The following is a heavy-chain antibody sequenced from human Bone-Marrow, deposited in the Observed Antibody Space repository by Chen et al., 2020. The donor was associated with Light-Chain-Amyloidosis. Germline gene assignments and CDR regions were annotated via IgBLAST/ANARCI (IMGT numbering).Heavy chain of an antibody. D-gene: IGHD5-12*01. CDR2: IGHDGSQR. V-gene: IGHV3-33*01. CDR3: ARGATGYSSDHYSEFDR. CDR1: GFTFTNFG. J-gene: IGHJ5*02. Sequence: QVQLVESGGGVVQPGKSLRLSCAASGFTFTNFGLNWVRQTPGKGLEWVALIGHDGSQRYYVESVKGRFTISRDNSKNMLFLQMNSLRAEDTAVYYCARGATGYSSDHYSEFDRWGQGTLVSVSS.